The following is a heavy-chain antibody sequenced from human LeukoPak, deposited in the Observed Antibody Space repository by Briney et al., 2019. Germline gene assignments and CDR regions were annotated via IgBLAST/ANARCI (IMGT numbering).Heavy chain of an antibody. CDR1: KFTFSHYG. CDR2: ISSDGSIK. V-gene: IGHV3-30*18. D-gene: IGHD3-3*01. J-gene: IGHJ4*02. CDR3: VKEYHSRGFGAYFDY. Sequence: GGSLRLSCTASKFTFSHYGMQWVRQAPGKGLEWVAVISSDGSIKVYADSVKGRFTPSRDNSINTVDLRMNSLRAEDTAVYYCVKEYHSRGFGAYFDYWGQGTLVTVSS.